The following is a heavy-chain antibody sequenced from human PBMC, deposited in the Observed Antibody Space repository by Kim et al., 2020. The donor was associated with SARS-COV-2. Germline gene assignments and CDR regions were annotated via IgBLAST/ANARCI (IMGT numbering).Heavy chain of an antibody. CDR3: AKRRYSSGWYVGGKDY. J-gene: IGHJ4*02. Sequence: VKGRLTISGSNSKNTLYLQMNSVRAEETAVYYCAKRRYSSGWYVGGKDYWGQGTLVTVSS. D-gene: IGHD6-19*01. V-gene: IGHV3-23*01.